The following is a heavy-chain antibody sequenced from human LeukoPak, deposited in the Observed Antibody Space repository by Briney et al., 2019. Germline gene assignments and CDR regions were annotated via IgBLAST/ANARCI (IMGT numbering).Heavy chain of an antibody. CDR2: ISYDGSNK. CDR3: AKCFAVAVAANFDY. D-gene: IGHD6-19*01. CDR1: GFTFSSYA. Sequence: GGSLRLSCAASGFTFSSYAMHWVRQAPGKGLEWVAVISYDGSNKYYADSVKGRFTISRDNSKNTLYLQMNSLRAEDTAVYYCAKCFAVAVAANFDYWGQGTLVTVSS. J-gene: IGHJ4*02. V-gene: IGHV3-30-3*02.